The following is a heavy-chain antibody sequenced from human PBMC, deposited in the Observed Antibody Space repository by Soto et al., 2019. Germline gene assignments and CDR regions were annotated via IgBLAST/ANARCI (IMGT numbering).Heavy chain of an antibody. CDR2: IYYSGST. CDR3: ARHQYDFWSGYWAFDI. D-gene: IGHD3-3*01. V-gene: IGHV4-59*08. CDR1: GGSISSYY. Sequence: SETLSLTCTVSGGSISSYYWSWIRQPPGKGLEWIGYIYYSGSTDYNPSLKSRATISVDTSKNQFSLKLSSVTAADTAVYYCARHQYDFWSGYWAFDIWGQGTMVTVSS. J-gene: IGHJ3*02.